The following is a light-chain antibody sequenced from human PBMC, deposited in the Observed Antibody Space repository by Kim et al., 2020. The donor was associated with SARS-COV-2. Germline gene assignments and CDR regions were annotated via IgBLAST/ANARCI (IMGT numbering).Light chain of an antibody. CDR2: GVN. CDR3: LSYTSSSTYV. V-gene: IGLV2-14*03. CDR1: STDVGGFSF. J-gene: IGLJ1*01. Sequence: QSALAQPASVSGSPGQSITLSCAGTSTDVGGFSFVSWYQQHPGKAPKLMIYGVNRRPSGVSSRFSGSKSGNTASLTISGLQAEDEADYFCLSYTSSSTYVFGTGTKVTVL.